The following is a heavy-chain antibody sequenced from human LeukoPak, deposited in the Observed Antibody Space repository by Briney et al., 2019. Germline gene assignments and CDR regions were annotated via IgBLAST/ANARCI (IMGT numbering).Heavy chain of an antibody. CDR1: GFTFSSYA. D-gene: IGHD1-1*01. V-gene: IGHV4-59*12. CDR3: ARDRTAANWYFDL. CDR2: IYYSGST. J-gene: IGHJ2*01. Sequence: AGSLRLSCAASGFTFSSYAMSWVRQAPGKGLEWIGSIYYSGSTAYNPSLKSRVAISIDTSKKQFSLKLSSVTAADTAVYYCARDRTAANWYFDLWGPGTLVTVSS.